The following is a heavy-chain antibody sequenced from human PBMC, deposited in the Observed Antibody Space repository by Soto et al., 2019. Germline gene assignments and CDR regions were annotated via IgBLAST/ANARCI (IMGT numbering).Heavy chain of an antibody. CDR1: GGSFSGYY. Sequence: PSETLSLTCAVYGGSFSGYYWSWIRQPPGKGLEWIGEINHSGSTNYNPSLKSRVTISVDTSKNQFSLKLSSVTAADTAVYYCARTTARLLWFGELLPDYFAYWGQGTLVTVSS. CDR3: ARTTARLLWFGELLPDYFAY. D-gene: IGHD3-10*01. CDR2: INHSGST. V-gene: IGHV4-34*01. J-gene: IGHJ4*02.